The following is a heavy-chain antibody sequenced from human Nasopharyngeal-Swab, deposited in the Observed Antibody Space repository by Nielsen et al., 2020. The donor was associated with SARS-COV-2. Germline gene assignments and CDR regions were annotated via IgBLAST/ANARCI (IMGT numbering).Heavy chain of an antibody. CDR1: AFTFRSYN. J-gene: IGHJ3*02. CDR3: AKDSVSFRATFDASET. Sequence: GESLKISCATSAFTFRSYNMHWVRQAPGKGLEWLTVIQYDASNKYHADSVKGRFTISRDNSKNTLYLDMNSLRVEDTAVYYCAKDSVSFRATFDASETWGQGTMVTVSS. V-gene: IGHV3-30*02. D-gene: IGHD2-21*01. CDR2: IQYDASNK.